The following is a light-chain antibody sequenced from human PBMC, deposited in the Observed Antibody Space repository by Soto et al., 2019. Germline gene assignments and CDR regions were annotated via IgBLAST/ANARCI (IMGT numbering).Light chain of an antibody. V-gene: IGKV1-5*01. Sequence: DIQMTQSPSSLSASLGDRVTITCRASQSISRYLNWYQQKPGKAPKLLIFDASSLESGVPSRFRGSGSGTELTLTISGLQPDDFETYFCQQYKSYAPTFGQGTKVDIK. CDR2: DAS. CDR1: QSISRY. J-gene: IGKJ1*01. CDR3: QQYKSYAPT.